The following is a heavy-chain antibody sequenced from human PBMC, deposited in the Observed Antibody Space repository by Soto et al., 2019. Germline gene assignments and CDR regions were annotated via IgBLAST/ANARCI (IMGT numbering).Heavy chain of an antibody. V-gene: IGHV3-23*01. CDR1: GLTFRTYG. CDR2: ITDSGGST. D-gene: IGHD2-2*01. CDR3: AVRISLCTTTTCYGGYGY. Sequence: GGSLRLSCAASGLTFRTYGMAWVRQAPGKGLEWVSAITDSGGSTYYADSVKGRFSISRDNSKNTLYLQMNSLRAEDTAVYFCAVRISLCTTTTCYGGYGYWGQGTLVTVSS. J-gene: IGHJ4*02.